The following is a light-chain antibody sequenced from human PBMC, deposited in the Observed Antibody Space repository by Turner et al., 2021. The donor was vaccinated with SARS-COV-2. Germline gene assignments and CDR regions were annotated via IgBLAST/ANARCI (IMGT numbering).Light chain of an antibody. CDR1: QNIGIW. Sequence: DIQLTQSPSTLSASVGDRVTLTCRATQNIGIWLAWYQQKPGNAPKLLIYKASTLQSGVPSRCSGRGSGTLFTLTISSLQPDDFATYYCQQYSIYSEVTFGGGTEVEIK. CDR3: QQYSIYSEVT. J-gene: IGKJ4*01. CDR2: KAS. V-gene: IGKV1-5*03.